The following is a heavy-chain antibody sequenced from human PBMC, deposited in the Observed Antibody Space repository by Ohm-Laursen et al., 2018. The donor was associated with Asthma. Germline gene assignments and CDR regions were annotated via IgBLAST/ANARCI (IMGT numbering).Heavy chain of an antibody. CDR3: ARQQLARYNWFDP. CDR2: IYYSGST. Sequence: SDTLSLTCTVSGGSISSGGYYWSWIRQHPGKGLEWIGYIYYSGSTYYNPSLKSRVTISVDTSKNQFSLKLSSVTAADTAVYYCARQQLARYNWFDPWGQGTLVTVSS. D-gene: IGHD6-13*01. V-gene: IGHV4-31*03. CDR1: GGSISSGGYY. J-gene: IGHJ5*02.